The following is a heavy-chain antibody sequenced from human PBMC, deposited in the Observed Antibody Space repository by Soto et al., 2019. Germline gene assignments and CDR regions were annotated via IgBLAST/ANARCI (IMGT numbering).Heavy chain of an antibody. Sequence: QVQLVQSGAEEKKPGASVKVSCKASGYTFTSYAMHWVRQAPGQRLEGMGWINAGNGNTKYSQKFQGRVTITRDTAASTAYMDLSSLRSEDTAVYYCARGEWWLFDYWGQGTLVTGSS. J-gene: IGHJ4*02. CDR2: INAGNGNT. D-gene: IGHD2-15*01. CDR1: GYTFTSYA. V-gene: IGHV1-3*05. CDR3: ARGEWWLFDY.